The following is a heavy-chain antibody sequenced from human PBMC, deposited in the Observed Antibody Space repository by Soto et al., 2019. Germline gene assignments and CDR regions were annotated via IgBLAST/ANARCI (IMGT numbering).Heavy chain of an antibody. CDR2: ISSSSSYT. V-gene: IGHV3-11*05. Sequence: WGSLRLSCAASGFTFSDYYMSWIRQAPGKGLEWVSYISSSSSYTNYADSVKGRFTISRDNAKNSLYLQMNSLRAEDTAVYYCAKDRYGDYGGVDYWGQGTLVTVSS. J-gene: IGHJ4*02. CDR1: GFTFSDYY. CDR3: AKDRYGDYGGVDY. D-gene: IGHD4-17*01.